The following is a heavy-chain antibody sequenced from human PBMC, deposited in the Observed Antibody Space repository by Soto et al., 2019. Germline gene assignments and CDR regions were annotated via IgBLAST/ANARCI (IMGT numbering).Heavy chain of an antibody. V-gene: IGHV3-23*01. J-gene: IGHJ4*02. Sequence: GGALRLSCAAPGFKFSKYAMSWGRPGPGKGLEWVSLISATGGGTYYADSVKGRFTISRDNSHNTLYLQVHSLTAEDTAVYYCAKDRRAGGNSAFYFDFWGQGAQVTVSS. CDR3: AKDRRAGGNSAFYFDF. CDR1: GFKFSKYA. CDR2: ISATGGGT. D-gene: IGHD3-16*01.